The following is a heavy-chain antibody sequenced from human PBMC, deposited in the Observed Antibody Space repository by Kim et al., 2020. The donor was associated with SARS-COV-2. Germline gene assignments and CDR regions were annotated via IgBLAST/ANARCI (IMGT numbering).Heavy chain of an antibody. CDR3: ARDGYSSGYYRDAFDI. J-gene: IGHJ3*02. CDR1: GGSISSYY. V-gene: IGHV4-4*07. CDR2: IYTSGST. Sequence: SETLSLTCTVSGGSISSYYWSWIRQPAGKGLEWIGRIYTSGSTNYNPSLKSRVTMSVDTSKNQFSLKLSSVTAADTAVYYCARDGYSSGYYRDAFDIWGQGTMVTVSS. D-gene: IGHD3-22*01.